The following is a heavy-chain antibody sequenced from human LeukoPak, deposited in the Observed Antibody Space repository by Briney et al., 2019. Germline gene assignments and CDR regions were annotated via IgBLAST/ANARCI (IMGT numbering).Heavy chain of an antibody. V-gene: IGHV1-58*01. CDR3: AAVGRRELVDAFDI. CDR1: GFTFTSSA. CDR2: IVVGSGNT. J-gene: IGHJ3*02. D-gene: IGHD6-6*01. Sequence: SVKVSCKASGFTFTSSAVQWVRQARGQRLEWIGWIVVGSGNTNYAQKFQERVTITRDMSTSTAYMELSSLRSEDTAVYYCAAVGRRELVDAFDIWGQGTMVTVSS.